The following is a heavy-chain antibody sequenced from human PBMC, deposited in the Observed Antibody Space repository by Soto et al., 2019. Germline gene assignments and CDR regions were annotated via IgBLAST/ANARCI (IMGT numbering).Heavy chain of an antibody. CDR3: ARLSREVTTSYYYYGMDV. V-gene: IGHV1-69*13. CDR1: GGTFSSYA. CDR2: IIPIFGTA. J-gene: IGHJ6*02. Sequence: SVKVSCKASGGTFSSYAISWVRQAPGQGLEWMGGIIPIFGTANYAQKFQGRVTITADESTSTAYMELSSLRSEDTAVYYCARLSREVTTSYYYYGMDVRGQGTTVTVS. D-gene: IGHD4-4*01.